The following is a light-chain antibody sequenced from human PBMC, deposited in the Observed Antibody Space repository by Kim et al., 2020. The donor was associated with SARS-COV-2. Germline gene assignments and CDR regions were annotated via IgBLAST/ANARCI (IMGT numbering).Light chain of an antibody. CDR1: QSVINT. CDR2: GAF. CDR3: QQYYNWPLT. J-gene: IGKJ4*01. Sequence: VAPEERATLSCRAGQSVINTLAWYQQKPGQPPRLLIYGAFTRATGIPARFSGSGSGTEFTLTISSLQSEDFAVYYCQQYYNWPLTFGGGTKVDIK. V-gene: IGKV3-15*01.